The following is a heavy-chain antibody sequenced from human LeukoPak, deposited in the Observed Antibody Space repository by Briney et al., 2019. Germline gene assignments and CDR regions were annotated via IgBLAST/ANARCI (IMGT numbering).Heavy chain of an antibody. D-gene: IGHD2-2*01. J-gene: IGHJ5*02. CDR1: GYTFTSYG. V-gene: IGHV1-18*01. CDR3: ARAASDQLLFFDLNWFDP. CDR2: ISAYNGNT. Sequence: ASVKVSCKASGYTFTSYGISWVRQAPGQGLEWMGWISAYNGNTNYAQKLQGRVTMTTDTSTSTAYMELRSLRSDDTAVYYCARAASDQLLFFDLNWFDPWGQGTLVTVSS.